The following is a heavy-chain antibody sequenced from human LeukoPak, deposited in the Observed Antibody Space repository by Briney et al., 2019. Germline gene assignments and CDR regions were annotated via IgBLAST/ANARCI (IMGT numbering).Heavy chain of an antibody. J-gene: IGHJ3*02. V-gene: IGHV3-64D*06. CDR1: GFTFNSYP. Sequence: GGSLRLSCSASGFTFNSYPVHWVRQAPGKGLEYVAGISRNGGSTYYADSVKGRFTISRDNSKNTLYLQMSSLRAEDTAVYYCVKESGFMVAPNSAFDIWGQGTMVTVSS. D-gene: IGHD4/OR15-4a*01. CDR3: VKESGFMVAPNSAFDI. CDR2: ISRNGGST.